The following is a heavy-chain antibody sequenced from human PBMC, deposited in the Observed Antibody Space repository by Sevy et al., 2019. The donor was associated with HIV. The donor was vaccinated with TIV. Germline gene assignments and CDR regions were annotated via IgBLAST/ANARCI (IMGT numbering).Heavy chain of an antibody. CDR1: GFRFGDYG. J-gene: IGHJ4*02. CDR3: ARGFH. D-gene: IGHD5-12*01. Sequence: GGSLRLSCTASGFRFGDYGVSWFRQAPGKGLEWVGFIRSKPHGGTTEYAASVKGRFTISRDDSKSIAYLQVNSLRTEDTAVYYCARGFHWGQGTLVTVSS. V-gene: IGHV3-49*03. CDR2: IRSKPHGGTT.